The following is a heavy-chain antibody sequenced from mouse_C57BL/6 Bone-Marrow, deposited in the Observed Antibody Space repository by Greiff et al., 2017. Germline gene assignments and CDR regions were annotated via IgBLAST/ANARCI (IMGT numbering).Heavy chain of an antibody. CDR3: PLLRYPGYFDV. CDR2: IYPRSGNT. J-gene: IGHJ1*03. Sequence: VQLQESGAELARPGASVKLSCKASGYTFTSYGISWVKQRTGQGLEWIGEIYPRSGNTYYNEKFKGKATLTADKSSSTAYMELRSLTSEDSAVYVFPLLRYPGYFDVWGTGTTVTGSS. D-gene: IGHD1-1*01. CDR1: GYTFTSYG. V-gene: IGHV1-81*01.